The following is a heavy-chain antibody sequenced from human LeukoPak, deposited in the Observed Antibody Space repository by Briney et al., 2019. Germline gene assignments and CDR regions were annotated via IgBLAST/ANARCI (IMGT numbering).Heavy chain of an antibody. D-gene: IGHD3-10*01. V-gene: IGHV1-46*03. CDR2: INPSGGST. CDR3: ARGGITMVRGVILSPFDY. J-gene: IGHJ4*02. CDR1: GYTFTSYY. Sequence: ASVKVSCKASGYTFTSYYMHWVRQAPGQGGEWMGVINPSGGSTSYAKKFQGRVTITRDTSTSTVYMELSSLRSEDTAVYYCARGGITMVRGVILSPFDYWGQGTLVTVSS.